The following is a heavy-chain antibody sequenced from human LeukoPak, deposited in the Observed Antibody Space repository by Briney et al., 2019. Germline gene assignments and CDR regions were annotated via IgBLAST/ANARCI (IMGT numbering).Heavy chain of an antibody. CDR3: AKDRAPGGNYYDLSE. CDR2: ISFDGNNK. J-gene: IGHJ4*02. V-gene: IGHV3-30-3*01. CDR1: GFTFTTYS. Sequence: PGGSLRLSCAASGFTFTTYSMHWVRQAPGKGLGWVSVISFDGNNKYYPNPVKCRFPISRDNSNNTLYLQMNSLRPEDTATYYCAKDRAPGGNYYDLSEWGQGTPVIVSS. D-gene: IGHD1-26*01.